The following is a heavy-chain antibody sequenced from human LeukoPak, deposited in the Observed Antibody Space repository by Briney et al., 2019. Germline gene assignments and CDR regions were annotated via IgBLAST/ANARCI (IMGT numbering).Heavy chain of an antibody. CDR3: ARKMATTDDY. D-gene: IGHD5-24*01. CDR2: ISGGGTT. Sequence: GGSLRLSCAASGFTVSSNYMSWVRQAPGKGLERVSVISGGGTTYYADSVKGRFTISRDNSNNTLYLQMNSLRAEDTAMYYCARKMATTDDYWGQGTLVTVSS. V-gene: IGHV3-53*01. J-gene: IGHJ4*02. CDR1: GFTVSSNY.